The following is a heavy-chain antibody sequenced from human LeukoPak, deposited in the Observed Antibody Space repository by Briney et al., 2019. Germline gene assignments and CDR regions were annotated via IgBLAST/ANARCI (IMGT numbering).Heavy chain of an antibody. V-gene: IGHV4-34*01. CDR3: ARVGRWLQSTDY. Sequence: SETLSLTCAVYGGSFSGYYLSWIRQPPGKGLEWIGEINHSGSTNYNPSLKSRVTISVDTSKNQFSLKLSSVTAADTAVYYCARVGRWLQSTDYWGQGTLVTVSS. J-gene: IGHJ4*02. D-gene: IGHD5-24*01. CDR2: INHSGST. CDR1: GGSFSGYY.